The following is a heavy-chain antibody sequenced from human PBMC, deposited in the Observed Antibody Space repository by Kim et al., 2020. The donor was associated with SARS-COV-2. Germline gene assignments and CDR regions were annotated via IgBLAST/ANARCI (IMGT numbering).Heavy chain of an antibody. Sequence: GESLKISCKASGYTFTNYWIGWVRQMPGKGLEWMGVIYPSDSDTRYSPSFQGQVTISADKSITTAYLQWNSLKASDTAMYYCARGGVSVRTFDYWGQGTLVTVSS. V-gene: IGHV5-51*01. CDR2: IYPSDSDT. D-gene: IGHD3-16*01. CDR1: GYTFTNYW. J-gene: IGHJ4*02. CDR3: ARGGVSVRTFDY.